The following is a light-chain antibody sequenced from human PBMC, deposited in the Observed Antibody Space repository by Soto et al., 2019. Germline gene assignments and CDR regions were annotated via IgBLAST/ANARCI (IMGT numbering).Light chain of an antibody. CDR2: TAS. J-gene: IGKJ5*01. CDR1: QGISTS. Sequence: DIQMTQSPSSVSASVGDRVTITCRASQGISTSLAWYQQKPGAAPKLLMYTASSLQDGVPSRFSGSGSGTDFTLTISSLQPEDFATYYCQHSKTNSLPITIGQGTRLESK. CDR3: QHSKTNSLPIT. V-gene: IGKV1-12*01.